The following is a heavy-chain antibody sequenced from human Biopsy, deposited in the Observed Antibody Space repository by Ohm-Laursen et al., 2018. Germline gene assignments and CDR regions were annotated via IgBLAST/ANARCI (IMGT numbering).Heavy chain of an antibody. V-gene: IGHV1-8*01. J-gene: IGHJ5*02. CDR1: GYTFTSYD. Sequence: SVKVSCKASGYTFTSYDIPWVRQAPGQGPEWIGWLNPVSGNSNFGQKFRGRVTVTSDTSISTAYMELSGLTSDDTATYYCGRAVRNQLLTDPWGQGTLVTVTS. CDR3: GRAVRNQLLTDP. D-gene: IGHD1-7*01. CDR2: LNPVSGNS.